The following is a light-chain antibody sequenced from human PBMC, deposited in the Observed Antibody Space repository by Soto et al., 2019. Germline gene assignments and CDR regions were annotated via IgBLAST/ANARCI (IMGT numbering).Light chain of an antibody. CDR3: QQRSNWPLT. Sequence: EIVLTQSPATLSLSPGERATLSCRASQSVSSYLAWYQQKPGQAPRLLIYDASNRATGIPARFSGSGSGTDFTLNISSLEPEDFAVYYCQQRSNWPLTFGGGTTVEIK. V-gene: IGKV3-11*01. J-gene: IGKJ4*01. CDR1: QSVSSY. CDR2: DAS.